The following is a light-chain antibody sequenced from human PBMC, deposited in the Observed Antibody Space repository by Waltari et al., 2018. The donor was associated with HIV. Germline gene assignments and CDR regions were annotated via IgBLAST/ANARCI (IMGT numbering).Light chain of an antibody. J-gene: IGKJ5*01. CDR2: SAS. Sequence: DIQMTQSPSSVYPPAGDTVPITCRATQRVHSFLDWYQQKPGKAPKLLIHSASGSLSGVPSRFRGRGSGTDFTLTIGNMRPDDYATYYCQQSASVPITFGPGARLEIK. CDR3: QQSASVPIT. V-gene: IGKV1D-12*01. CDR1: QRVHSF.